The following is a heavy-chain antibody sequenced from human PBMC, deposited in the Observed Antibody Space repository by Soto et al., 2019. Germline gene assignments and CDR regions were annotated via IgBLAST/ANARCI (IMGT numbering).Heavy chain of an antibody. CDR2: IKQDGSET. V-gene: IGHV3-7*01. CDR1: GFTFSRFY. CDR3: AKELSEFDSRGSYDY. J-gene: IGHJ4*02. D-gene: IGHD3-22*01. Sequence: EEQLVESGGRLVQPGGSLRLSCEASGFTFSRFYMTWVRQPPGKGLEWLATIKQDGSETFAVDSVRGRFTISRDNAKNSLFLEMTSLRVEDTAVYYCAKELSEFDSRGSYDYWGQGTLVTVSS.